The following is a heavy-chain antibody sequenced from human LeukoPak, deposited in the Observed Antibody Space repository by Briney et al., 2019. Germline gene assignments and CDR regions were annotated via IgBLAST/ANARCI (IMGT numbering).Heavy chain of an antibody. CDR3: ARDRYYVPDN. CDR1: GFTFNTNW. Sequence: PGGSLRLSCAASGFTFNTNWMHWVRQAPGKGLVWVSCINGDGSTTTYADSVKGRFTISRDNAKNTVYQQINNLRAEDTAVYYCARDRYYVPDNWGQGTLVTVSS. CDR2: INGDGSTT. V-gene: IGHV3-74*01. J-gene: IGHJ4*02. D-gene: IGHD3-10*02.